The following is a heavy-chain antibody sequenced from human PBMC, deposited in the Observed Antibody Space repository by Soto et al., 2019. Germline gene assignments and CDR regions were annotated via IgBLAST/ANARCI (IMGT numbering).Heavy chain of an antibody. CDR3: ARLRFCGGDSCYPLDV. CDR1: GYTFTSYA. D-gene: IGHD5-12*01. Sequence: ASVKVSCKASGYTFTSYAMHWVRQAPGQRLEWMGWINAGNGNTKYSQKFQGRVTITRDTSASTAYMELSSQKLEDTAVYYCARLRFCGGDSCYPLDVWGQGSKVTVSS. CDR2: INAGNGNT. V-gene: IGHV1-3*01. J-gene: IGHJ3*01.